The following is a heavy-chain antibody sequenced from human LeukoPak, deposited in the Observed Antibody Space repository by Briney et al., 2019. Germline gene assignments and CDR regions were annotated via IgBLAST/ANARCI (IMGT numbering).Heavy chain of an antibody. CDR2: ISWNSGRI. D-gene: IGHD1-26*01. J-gene: IGHJ4*02. CDR1: GFTFDEYA. Sequence: PGRSLRPSCAASGFTFDEYAMHWVRQAPGKGRECVPGISWNSGRIGYADSVKGRFTISRDNAKNSLYLQMNSLRAEDTALYYCAKDKWELPEYYFDYWGQGTLVTVSS. V-gene: IGHV3-9*01. CDR3: AKDKWELPEYYFDY.